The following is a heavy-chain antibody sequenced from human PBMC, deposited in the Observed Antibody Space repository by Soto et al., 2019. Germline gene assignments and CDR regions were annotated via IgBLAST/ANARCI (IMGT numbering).Heavy chain of an antibody. D-gene: IGHD6-13*01. CDR2: IYHSGST. CDR3: ARKIAAAGTYYYYYMDV. CDR1: SGSISSSNW. J-gene: IGHJ6*03. Sequence: SETLSLTCAVSSGSISSSNWWSWVRQPPGKGLEWIGEIYHSGSTNYNPSLKSRVTISVDKSKNQFSLKLSSVTAAGTAVYYCARKIAAAGTYYYYYMDVWGKGTTVTVSS. V-gene: IGHV4-4*02.